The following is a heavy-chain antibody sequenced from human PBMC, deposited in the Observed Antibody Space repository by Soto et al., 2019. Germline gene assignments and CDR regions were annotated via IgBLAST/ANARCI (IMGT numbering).Heavy chain of an antibody. CDR2: INHSGST. D-gene: IGHD7-27*01. Sequence: QVQLQQWGAGLLKPSETLSLTCAVYGGSFSGYYWSWIRQPPGKGLEWIGEINHSGSTNYNPSLKSRVTISVDTSRNQFSLKRSSVTAADPAVYYGARGWGRISDYWGQGTLVTVSS. CDR1: GGSFSGYY. CDR3: ARGWGRISDY. V-gene: IGHV4-34*01. J-gene: IGHJ4*02.